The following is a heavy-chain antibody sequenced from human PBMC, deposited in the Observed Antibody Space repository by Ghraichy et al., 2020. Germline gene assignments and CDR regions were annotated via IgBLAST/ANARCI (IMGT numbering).Heavy chain of an antibody. Sequence: GGSLRLSCAASGFTFSSYGMHWVRQPPGKGLDWVAFIREVATVKYYGESVKGRFIISRDNSKDTLFLEMNSLRAEDTGVYYCAKDSVPKTGRTSVRPGTDYWGRGTLDTVTS. D-gene: IGHD1-1*01. J-gene: IGHJ4*02. CDR1: GFTFSSYG. CDR3: AKDSVPKTGRTSVRPGTDY. V-gene: IGHV3-30*02. CDR2: IREVATVK.